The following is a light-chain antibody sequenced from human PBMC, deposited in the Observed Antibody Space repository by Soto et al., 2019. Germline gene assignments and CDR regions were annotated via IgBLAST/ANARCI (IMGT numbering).Light chain of an antibody. V-gene: IGLV2-14*01. J-gene: IGLJ1*01. CDR3: SSYTSRSTLV. CDR1: SSDVGGYNY. CDR2: EVT. Sequence: QSVLAQPAAEPGAPGQSITIFCTGTSSDVGGYNYVCWYQQHPGKAPKIMIYEVTNRPSGVSNRCSGSKSGNPASLTISGLQAEDEADYYCSSYTSRSTLVFGTGTKVTVL.